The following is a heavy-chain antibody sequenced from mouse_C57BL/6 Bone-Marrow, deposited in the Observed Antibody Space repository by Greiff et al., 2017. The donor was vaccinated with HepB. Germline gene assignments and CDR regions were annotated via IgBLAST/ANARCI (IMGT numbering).Heavy chain of an antibody. CDR2: IFPGSGST. Sequence: VKLMESGPELVKPGSSVKISCKASGYTFTDYYINWVKQRPGQGLEWIGWIFPGSGSTYYNEKFKGKATLTVDKSSSTAYMLLSSLTSEDSAVYFCAREGYFDVWGTGTTVTVSS. J-gene: IGHJ1*03. CDR3: AREGYFDV. CDR1: GYTFTDYY. V-gene: IGHV1-75*01.